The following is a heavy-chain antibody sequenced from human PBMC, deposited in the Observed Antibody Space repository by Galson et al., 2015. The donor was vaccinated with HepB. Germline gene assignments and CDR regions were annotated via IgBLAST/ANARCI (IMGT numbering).Heavy chain of an antibody. CDR2: ISSSSSYI. CDR3: ARVPWGGDYYDSSGYYSRTWLAFDI. CDR1: GFTFSSYS. D-gene: IGHD3-22*01. V-gene: IGHV3-21*01. J-gene: IGHJ3*02. Sequence: SLRLSCAASGFTFSSYSMNWVRQAPGKGLEWVSSISSSSSYIYYADSVKGRFTISRDNAKDSLYLQMNSLRAEDTAVYYCARVPWGGDYYDSSGYYSRTWLAFDIWGQGTMVTVSS.